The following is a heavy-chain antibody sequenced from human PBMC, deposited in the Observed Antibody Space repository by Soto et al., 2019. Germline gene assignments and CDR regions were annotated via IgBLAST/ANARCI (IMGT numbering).Heavy chain of an antibody. CDR1: GGSISSDAYS. CDR3: ARSEGIGVTTFDY. Sequence: QLQLQESGSGLVKPSQTLSLICTVSGGSISSDAYSWSWIRQPPGKGLEWIGYIYHSGSTYYNPSLKSRVTISVDGSKNQFSLKLNSVTAAETAVYYCARSEGIGVTTFDYWGQGTLVTVSS. D-gene: IGHD4-4*01. V-gene: IGHV4-30-2*01. J-gene: IGHJ4*02. CDR2: IYHSGST.